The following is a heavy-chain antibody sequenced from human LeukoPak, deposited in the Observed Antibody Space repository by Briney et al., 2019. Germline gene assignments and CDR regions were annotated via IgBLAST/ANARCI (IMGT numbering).Heavy chain of an antibody. CDR1: GGTFSSYA. J-gene: IGHJ4*02. V-gene: IGHV1-69*13. Sequence: ASVKVSCKASGGTFSSYAISWVRQAPGQGLEWMGGIIPIFGTANYAQKFQGRVTITADESTSTAYMELSSLRSEDTAVYHCARLPYCTNGVCSPAYWGQGTLVTVSS. CDR3: ARLPYCTNGVCSPAY. D-gene: IGHD2-8*01. CDR2: IIPIFGTA.